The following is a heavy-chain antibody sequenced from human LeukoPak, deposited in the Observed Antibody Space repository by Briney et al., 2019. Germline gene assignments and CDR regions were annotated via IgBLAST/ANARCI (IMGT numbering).Heavy chain of an antibody. D-gene: IGHD3-10*01. CDR3: ARGTGFGELLYGFDY. Sequence: PSATLSLTCTVSGGSIISYYWSWIRQPAGKGLEWIGRIYTSGSTNYNPSLKSRVTISVDTSKNQFSLKLSSVTAADTAVYYCARGTGFGELLYGFDYWGQGTLVTVSS. V-gene: IGHV4-4*07. CDR2: IYTSGST. CDR1: GGSIISYY. J-gene: IGHJ4*02.